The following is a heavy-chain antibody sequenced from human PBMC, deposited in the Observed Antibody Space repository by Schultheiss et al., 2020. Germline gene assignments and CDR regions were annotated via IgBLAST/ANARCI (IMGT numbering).Heavy chain of an antibody. Sequence: TLSLTCTVSGGSISSYYWSWIRQPAGKGLEWIGRIYTSGSTNYNPSLKSRVTMSGDTSKNQFSLKLSSVTAADTAVYYCARGLRHTHDLDVWGQGTTVTVSS. CDR2: IYTSGST. J-gene: IGHJ6*02. CDR1: GGSISSYY. V-gene: IGHV4-4*07. CDR3: ARGLRHTHDLDV.